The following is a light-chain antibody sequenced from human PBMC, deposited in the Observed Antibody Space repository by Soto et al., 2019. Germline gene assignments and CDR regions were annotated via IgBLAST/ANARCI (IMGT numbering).Light chain of an antibody. Sequence: EIVLTQSPGTLSLSPGEGATLSYRASESVSSNYLALYQRKPGQAPSLLFYGASYRATDIPSRFSGTESGIDFTRSITRLESEDFAVYICQRYGSSPPTFRPGTRVDI. CDR3: QRYGSSPPT. V-gene: IGKV3-20*01. CDR1: ESVSSNY. CDR2: GAS. J-gene: IGKJ1*01.